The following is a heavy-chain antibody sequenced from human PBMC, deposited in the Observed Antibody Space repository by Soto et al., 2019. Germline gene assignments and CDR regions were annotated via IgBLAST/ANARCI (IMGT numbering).Heavy chain of an antibody. V-gene: IGHV3-53*01. CDR1: GFTVSSNP. J-gene: IGHJ4*02. CDR2: IYSGGNT. Sequence: EVQLVESGGGLIQPGGSLRLSCAASGFTVSSNPMTWVRQTPGRGLEWVSVIYSGGNTFYADSVKGRFTISRDNSKNTLYLQMNNLRAEDTAVYYCARERALDYWGQGTLVTVSS. CDR3: ARERALDY.